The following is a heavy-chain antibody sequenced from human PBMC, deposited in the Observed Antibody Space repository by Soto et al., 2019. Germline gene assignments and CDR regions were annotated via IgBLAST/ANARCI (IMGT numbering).Heavy chain of an antibody. J-gene: IGHJ6*02. D-gene: IGHD3-9*01. V-gene: IGHV4-61*01. CDR2: IYYSGST. CDR1: GGSVSSGSYY. CDR3: ARDSLRYFYWLPTYYYGMDV. Sequence: SETLSLTCTVSGGSVSSGSYYWSWIRQPPGKGLEWIGYIYYSGSTNYNPSLKSRVTISVDTSKNQFSLKLSSVTAADTAVYYCARDSLRYFYWLPTYYYGMDVWGQGTTVTVSS.